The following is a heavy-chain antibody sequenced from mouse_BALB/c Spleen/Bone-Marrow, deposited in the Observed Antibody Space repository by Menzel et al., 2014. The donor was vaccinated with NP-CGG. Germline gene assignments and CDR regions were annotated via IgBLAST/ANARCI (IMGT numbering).Heavy chain of an antibody. CDR2: IRNKANGYTT. CDR1: GFTFTDYY. CDR3: ARDKGRVFFDY. Sequence: DVQLVESGGGLVQPGGSLRLSCATSGFTFTDYYMSWVRQPPGKALEWLGFIRNKANGYTTEYSASVKGRFTISRDNSQSILYLQMNTLRAEDSATYYCARDKGRVFFDYWGQGTTLTVSS. J-gene: IGHJ2*01. V-gene: IGHV7-3*02.